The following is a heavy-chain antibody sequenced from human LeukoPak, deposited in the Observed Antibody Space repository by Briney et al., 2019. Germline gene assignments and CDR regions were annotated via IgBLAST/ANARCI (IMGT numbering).Heavy chain of an antibody. CDR2: IYYSGST. J-gene: IGHJ4*02. D-gene: IGHD4-17*01. CDR3: ARGDYGDYEQTYYFDY. V-gene: IGHV4-59*01. Sequence: SETLSLTCTVSGGSISSYYWSWIRQPPGKGLEWIGYIYYSGSTNYNPSLKSRVTISVDTSKIQFSLKLSSVTAADTAVYYCARGDYGDYEQTYYFDYWGQGTLVSVSS. CDR1: GGSISSYY.